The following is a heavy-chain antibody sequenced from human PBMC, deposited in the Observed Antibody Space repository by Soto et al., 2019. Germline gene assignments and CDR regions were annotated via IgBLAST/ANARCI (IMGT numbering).Heavy chain of an antibody. Sequence: SETLSLTCTVSGGSISSYYWSWIRQPPGKGLEWIGYIYYSGSTNYNPSLKSRVTISVDTSKNQFSLKLSSVTAADTAVYYCARGTVIAARPQEIDYWGQGTLVTVSS. CDR2: IYYSGST. V-gene: IGHV4-59*01. CDR1: GGSISSYY. D-gene: IGHD6-6*01. CDR3: ARGTVIAARPQEIDY. J-gene: IGHJ4*02.